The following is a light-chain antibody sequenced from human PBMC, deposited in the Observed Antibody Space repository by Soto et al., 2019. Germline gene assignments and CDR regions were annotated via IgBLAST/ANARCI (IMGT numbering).Light chain of an antibody. V-gene: IGKV1-5*01. CDR3: QQYDSVLGT. CDR1: QSISHW. CDR2: DAS. Sequence: DLQMTQSPATLSASVGGSVTITCRASQSISHWLAWYQQKPGKAPKFLIYDASSLESGVPSRFSGSGSETEFTLTISSLQPEDFATYYCQQYDSVLGTFGPGTKVDIK. J-gene: IGKJ1*01.